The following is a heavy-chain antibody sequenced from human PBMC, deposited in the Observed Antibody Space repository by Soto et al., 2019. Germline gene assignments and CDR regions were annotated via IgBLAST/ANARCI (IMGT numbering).Heavy chain of an antibody. V-gene: IGHV1-18*01. CDR1: GYGFTTYG. J-gene: IGHJ4*02. CDR2: ISAHNGNT. D-gene: IGHD1-1*01. Sequence: QIHLVQSGAEVKKPGASVKVSCKGSGYGFTTYGITWVRQAPGQGLEWKAWISAHNGNTNYAQKLQGRVTVTRDTSTSTAYMELRSLRSDDKAVYYCARGRYGDYWGQGALVTVSS. CDR3: ARGRYGDY.